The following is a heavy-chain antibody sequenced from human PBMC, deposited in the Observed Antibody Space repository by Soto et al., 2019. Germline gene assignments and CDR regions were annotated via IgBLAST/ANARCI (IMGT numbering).Heavy chain of an antibody. CDR2: IYYSGST. Sequence: QVQLQESGPGLVKASETLSLTCTVSGGSMSNYYWSWIRQPPGKGLEWTGYIYYSGSTHYNPSLDSRVTMSLDTSKTQFSLTLRSVTAADTAVYYCARAFAGFGAYWYFDLWGRGTLVTVSS. CDR1: GGSMSNYY. D-gene: IGHD2-21*01. J-gene: IGHJ2*01. V-gene: IGHV4-59*01. CDR3: ARAFAGFGAYWYFDL.